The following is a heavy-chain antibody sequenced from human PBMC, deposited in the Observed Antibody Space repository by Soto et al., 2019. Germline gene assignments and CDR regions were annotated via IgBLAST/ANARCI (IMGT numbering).Heavy chain of an antibody. CDR2: IYPGDSDT. D-gene: IGHD1-26*01. Sequence: GESLKISCKGSGYSFTSYWIGWVRQMPGKGLEGMGIIYPGDSDTRYSPSFQGQVTISADKSISTAYLQWSSLKASDTAMYYSARRLRRSYWHYYYGMDVWGQGTTVTVSS. V-gene: IGHV5-51*01. J-gene: IGHJ6*02. CDR1: GYSFTSYW. CDR3: ARRLRRSYWHYYYGMDV.